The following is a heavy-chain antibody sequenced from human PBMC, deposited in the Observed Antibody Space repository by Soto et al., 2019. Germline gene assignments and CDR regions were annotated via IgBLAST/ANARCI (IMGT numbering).Heavy chain of an antibody. D-gene: IGHD3-16*02. J-gene: IGHJ5*02. CDR2: ISTYSGDP. CDR1: GYSVTRNA. CDR3: ARVWGSYQAPSGGAGFDP. V-gene: IGHV1-18*04. Sequence: EATVKVSCKTSGYSVTRNAITWERQAPGQGLELMGWISTYSGDPNYAQKCQGRVTMTTDTSTNTAYMELRNLRSDDTAVYCCARVWGSYQAPSGGAGFDPWGQGTLVTVCS.